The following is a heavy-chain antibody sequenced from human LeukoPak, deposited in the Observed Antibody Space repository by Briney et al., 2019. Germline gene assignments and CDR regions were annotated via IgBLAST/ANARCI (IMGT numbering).Heavy chain of an antibody. J-gene: IGHJ5*02. D-gene: IGHD1-26*01. Sequence: KPSETLSLTCTVSGDSINSGGHYWSWIRQPAGKGLEWIGRIYPSGSTNYNPSLKSRVTISVDTSKNQFSLKLTSVSAADTAVYYCARLSNTGTYFPEDYWFDPWGQGTLVTVSS. V-gene: IGHV4-61*02. CDR1: GDSINSGGHY. CDR2: IYPSGST. CDR3: ARLSNTGTYFPEDYWFDP.